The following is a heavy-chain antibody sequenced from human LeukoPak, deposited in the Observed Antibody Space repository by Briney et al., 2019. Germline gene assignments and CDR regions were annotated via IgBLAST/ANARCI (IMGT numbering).Heavy chain of an antibody. CDR1: GFSFGDYA. CDR2: IRSKAYGATT. CDR3: TRDPYYYDSSGHEWFDP. J-gene: IGHJ5*02. V-gene: IGHV3-49*04. D-gene: IGHD3-22*01. Sequence: GGSLRLSCTSSGFSFGDYAMSWVRQAPGKGLEWVGFIRSKAYGATTEYAASVKGRFTISRDDSKSIAYPQMNSLKIEDTAVYYCTRDPYYYDSSGHEWFDPWGQGTLVTVSS.